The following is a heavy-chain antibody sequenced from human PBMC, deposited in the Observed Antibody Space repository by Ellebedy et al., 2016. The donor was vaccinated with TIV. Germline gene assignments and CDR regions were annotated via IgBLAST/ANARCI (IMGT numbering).Heavy chain of an antibody. V-gene: IGHV3-33*08. CDR3: ARDQLRCGGDCYSVPRYYFDY. CDR1: GFTFSSYW. Sequence: PGGSLRLSCAASGFTFSSYWMHWVRQAPGKGLEWVAVIWYDGSNENYAGSVKGRFTISRDNSKNTLYLQMNSLRAEDTAVYYCARDQLRCGGDCYSVPRYYFDYWGQGTLVTVSS. J-gene: IGHJ4*02. CDR2: IWYDGSNE. D-gene: IGHD2-21*02.